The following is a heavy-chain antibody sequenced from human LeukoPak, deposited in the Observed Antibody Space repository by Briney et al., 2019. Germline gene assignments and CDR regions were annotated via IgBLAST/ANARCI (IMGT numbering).Heavy chain of an antibody. V-gene: IGHV4-31*03. CDR2: IYYSGST. CDR3: AGGVREDVWESSGYYFDY. J-gene: IGHJ4*02. D-gene: IGHD3-22*01. CDR1: GRSITSGGYY. Sequence: PSETLSLTCTVSGRSITSGGYYWTWIRQHPGKGLEWIGNIYYSGSTYYSPSLKSRVTISVDTSKKQFSLKLSSMTAEDTAVYYCAGGVREDVWESSGYYFDYWGQGTLVTVSS.